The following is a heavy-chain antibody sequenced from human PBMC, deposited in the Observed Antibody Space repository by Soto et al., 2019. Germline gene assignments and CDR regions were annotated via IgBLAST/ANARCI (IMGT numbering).Heavy chain of an antibody. CDR2: ISYDGSNQ. J-gene: IGHJ4*02. CDR3: AKALGELSPESYDH. Sequence: LRLSCAASGFTFSDYGMHWVRQAPGKGLEWVTIISYDGSNQYYADSVKGRFTISRDNSKNTLYLQMNSLRLEDTGVYYCAKALGELSPESYDHWGQGVLVTVSS. CDR1: GFTFSDYG. V-gene: IGHV3-30*18. D-gene: IGHD3-16*02.